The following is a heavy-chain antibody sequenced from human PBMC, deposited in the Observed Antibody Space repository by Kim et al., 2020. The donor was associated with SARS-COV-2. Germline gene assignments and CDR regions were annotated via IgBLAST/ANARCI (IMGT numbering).Heavy chain of an antibody. V-gene: IGHV3-73*01. CDR2: ITTKAKNYVT. Sequence: GGSLRLSCAASGFIFSDSGLHWVRQASGKGLEWVGRITTKAKNYVTAYAASVKGRFTISRDDSKDTAYLEMNSLETEDTAVYYCTRRLPAAAGTSGMDVWGQGTTVTVSS. J-gene: IGHJ6*02. D-gene: IGHD6-13*01. CDR3: TRRLPAAAGTSGMDV. CDR1: GFIFSDSG.